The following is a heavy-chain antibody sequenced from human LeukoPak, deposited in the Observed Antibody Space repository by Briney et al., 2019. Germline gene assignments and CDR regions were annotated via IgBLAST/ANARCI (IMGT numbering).Heavy chain of an antibody. CDR2: IKWDGGST. J-gene: IGHJ4*02. CDR1: GFTFDDHG. V-gene: IGHV3-20*04. D-gene: IGHD3-22*01. CDR3: ARNVGSGYYYYFDY. Sequence: GGSLRLSCAASGFTFDDHGMSWVRQAPGTGLEWVSGIKWDGGSTGYEDTVKGRFTISRDNAKNSLYLQMNSLRAEDTALYYCARNVGSGYYYYFDYWGQGTLVTVSS.